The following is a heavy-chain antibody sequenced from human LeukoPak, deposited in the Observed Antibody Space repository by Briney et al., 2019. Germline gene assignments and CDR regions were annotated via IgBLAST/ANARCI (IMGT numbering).Heavy chain of an antibody. Sequence: PGGSLRLSCAASGFTFSSYGMHWVRQAPGKGLEWVAVIWYDGSNKYYADSVEGRFTISRDNSKNTLYLQMNSLRAEDTAVYYCAKASYGSGNDYYYYYMDVWGKGTTVTVSS. V-gene: IGHV3-33*06. D-gene: IGHD3-10*01. CDR2: IWYDGSNK. CDR1: GFTFSSYG. J-gene: IGHJ6*03. CDR3: AKASYGSGNDYYYYYMDV.